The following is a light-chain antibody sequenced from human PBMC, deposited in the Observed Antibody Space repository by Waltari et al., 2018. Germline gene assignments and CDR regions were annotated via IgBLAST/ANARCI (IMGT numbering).Light chain of an antibody. CDR2: DVT. J-gene: IGLJ2*01. CDR3: SSYMDTTTLEL. Sequence: QSALTQPASVSGSPGQSITISCTGTSSDVGSYNYVPWYQQHPGKAPKFIIYDVTNRPSGVSNRFSGSKSGNTAFLTISGLQAEDEADYYCSSYMDTTTLELFGGGTSLTVL. CDR1: SSDVGSYNY. V-gene: IGLV2-14*03.